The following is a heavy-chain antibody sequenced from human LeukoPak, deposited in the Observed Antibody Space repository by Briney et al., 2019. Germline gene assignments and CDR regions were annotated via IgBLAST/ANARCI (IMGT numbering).Heavy chain of an antibody. D-gene: IGHD3-22*01. CDR1: GDSVSSNSAS. CDR3: ARGTGDSCKD. CDR2: TYYRSKWRN. V-gene: IGHV6-1*01. Sequence: SQTLSLTCAISGDSVSSNSASWNWIRQSPSRGLEWLGRTYYRSKWRNDYAVSVKSRIAISPDTSKNQFSLQLNSVSPEDTAVYYCARGTGDSCKDWGLGTLVTVSS. J-gene: IGHJ4*02.